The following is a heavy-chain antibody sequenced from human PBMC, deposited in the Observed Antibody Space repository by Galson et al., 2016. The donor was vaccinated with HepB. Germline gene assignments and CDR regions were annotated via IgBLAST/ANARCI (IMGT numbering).Heavy chain of an antibody. V-gene: IGHV3-21*01. CDR1: GFTFSRHN. Sequence: SLRLSCAASGFTFSRHNMHWVRQAPGKGLEWVSSISSSSDYIYYADAVEGRFTISRDNAENSLYLQMNSLRADDTAVYYCVRDGSGGWHFDNWGQGTLITVSS. CDR2: ISSSSDYI. J-gene: IGHJ4*02. CDR3: VRDGSGGWHFDN. D-gene: IGHD6-19*01.